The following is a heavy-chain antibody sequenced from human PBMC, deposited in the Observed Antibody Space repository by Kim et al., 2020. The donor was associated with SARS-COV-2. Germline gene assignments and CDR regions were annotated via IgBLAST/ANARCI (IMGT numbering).Heavy chain of an antibody. CDR1: GYTFTSNA. J-gene: IGHJ4*02. CDR2: INTNTGNP. D-gene: IGHD2-21*01. Sequence: ASVKVSCTTSGYTFTSNAINWVRQAPGQGLEWMGWINTNTGNPTFAQGFTGRFLFSLDTSVSTAYLQITSLKAEDSAIYYCARGFAAKVALDYWGQGTLVTVPS. V-gene: IGHV7-4-1*02. CDR3: ARGFAAKVALDY.